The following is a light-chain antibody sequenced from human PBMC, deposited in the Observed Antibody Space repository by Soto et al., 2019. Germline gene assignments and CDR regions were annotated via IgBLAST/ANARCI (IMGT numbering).Light chain of an antibody. CDR1: SSDVGSYNY. V-gene: IGLV2-14*01. CDR3: SSYINSITFVV. J-gene: IGLJ2*01. Sequence: QSVLTQPASVSGSPGQSITISCTGTSSDVGSYNYVSWYQHHPGKAPKLLIYEVSNRPSGVSSRFSGSKSGNTASLTISGLQAEDEADYYCSSYINSITFVVFGGGTKLTVL. CDR2: EVS.